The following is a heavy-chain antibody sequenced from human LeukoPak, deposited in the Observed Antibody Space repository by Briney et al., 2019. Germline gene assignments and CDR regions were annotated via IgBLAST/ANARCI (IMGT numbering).Heavy chain of an antibody. CDR3: ARVPLKWELLTGY. V-gene: IGHV1-18*01. CDR2: ISAYNGNT. CDR1: GYTFTSYA. J-gene: IGHJ4*02. Sequence: ASVKVSFKASGYTFTSYAMHWVRQAPGQGLEWMGWISAYNGNTNYAQKLQGRVTMTTDTSTSTAYMELRSLRSDDTAVYYCARVPLKWELLTGYWGQGTLVTVSS. D-gene: IGHD1-26*01.